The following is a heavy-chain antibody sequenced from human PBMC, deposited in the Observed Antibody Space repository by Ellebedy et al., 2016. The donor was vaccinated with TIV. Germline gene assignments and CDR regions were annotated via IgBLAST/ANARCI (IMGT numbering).Heavy chain of an antibody. CDR1: GFNFSSYW. CDR2: IKQDGSDK. J-gene: IGHJ4*02. Sequence: GGSLRLXXAASGFNFSSYWMSWVRQTPGKGLEWVANIKQDGSDKYYVDSVKGRFTISRDNAKNSLYLQMNSLRDEDTAVYYCARDHRFVSGSYPFDYWGQGTLVTVSS. D-gene: IGHD3-16*02. CDR3: ARDHRFVSGSYPFDY. V-gene: IGHV3-7*01.